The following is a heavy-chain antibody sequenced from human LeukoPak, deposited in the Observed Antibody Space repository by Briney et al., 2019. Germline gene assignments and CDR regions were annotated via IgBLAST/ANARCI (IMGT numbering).Heavy chain of an antibody. V-gene: IGHV4-39*07. CDR2: IYYSGST. J-gene: IGHJ4*02. D-gene: IGHD3-3*01. CDR1: GGSISSSSYY. CDR3: ARRGGGFLAPFDY. Sequence: SETLSLTCTVSGGSISSSSYYWGWIRQPPGKGLEWIGSIYYSGSTYYNPSLKSRVTISVDTSKNQFSLKLSSVTAADTAVYYCARRGGGFLAPFDYWGQGTLVTVSS.